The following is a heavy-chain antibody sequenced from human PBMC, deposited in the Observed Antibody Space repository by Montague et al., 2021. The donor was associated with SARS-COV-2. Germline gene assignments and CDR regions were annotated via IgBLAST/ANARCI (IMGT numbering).Heavy chain of an antibody. J-gene: IGHJ5*02. V-gene: IGHV4-59*13. CDR1: GDSMRSSY. CDR3: AGSVVGGPYRHTRWFDP. CDR2: TYYSGVA. D-gene: IGHD3-16*02. Sequence: SETLSLTCTVSGDSMRSSYWNWIRQPPGKGLEYIGYTYYSGVANYNPSLRSRVTISLDTSKNQFSLNLRSVTAADTAVYYCAGSVVGGPYRHTRWFDPWGQGTMVTVFS.